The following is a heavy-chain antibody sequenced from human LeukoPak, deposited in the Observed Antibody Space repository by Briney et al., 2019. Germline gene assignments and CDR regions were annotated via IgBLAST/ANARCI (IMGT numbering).Heavy chain of an antibody. CDR3: ARVPIPAATPAYFDY. CDR2: INHSGST. Sequence: PSETLSLTCAVYGGSFSVYYWSWIRQPPGKGLDWIGEINHSGSTNYNPSLKSRVTISVDTSKNQFSLKLSSVTAADTAVYYCARVPIPAATPAYFDYWGQGTLVTVSS. J-gene: IGHJ4*02. V-gene: IGHV4-34*01. D-gene: IGHD2-15*01. CDR1: GGSFSVYY.